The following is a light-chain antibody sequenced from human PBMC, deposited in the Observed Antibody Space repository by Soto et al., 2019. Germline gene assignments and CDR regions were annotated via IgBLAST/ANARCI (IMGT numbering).Light chain of an antibody. CDR3: CSYTTTSTPFV. CDR2: EVT. CDR1: SSDIGGYNY. Sequence: QSVLTQPASVSGSPGQSITISCTGTSSDIGGYNYVSWYQQHPGKAPKLVISEVTNRPSGVSNRFSGSKSGNTASLTISGLQTEDEADYYCCSYTTTSTPFVFGTGTKVTV. J-gene: IGLJ1*01. V-gene: IGLV2-14*01.